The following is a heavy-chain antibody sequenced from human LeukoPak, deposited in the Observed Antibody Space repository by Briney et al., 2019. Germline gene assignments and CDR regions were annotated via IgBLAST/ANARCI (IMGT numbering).Heavy chain of an antibody. CDR1: GFTFSSYW. Sequence: GGSLRLSCAASGFTFSSYWMSWFRQAPGKGLEWVSYISSSGSTIYYADSVKGRFTISRDNAKNSLYLQMNSLRAEDTAVYYCARESSSWYGAFDIWGQGTMVTVSS. D-gene: IGHD6-13*01. J-gene: IGHJ3*02. CDR2: ISSSGSTI. CDR3: ARESSSWYGAFDI. V-gene: IGHV3-48*04.